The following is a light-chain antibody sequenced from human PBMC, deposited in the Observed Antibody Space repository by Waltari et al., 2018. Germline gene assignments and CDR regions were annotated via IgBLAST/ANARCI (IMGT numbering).Light chain of an antibody. Sequence: EIVMTQSPATLSVSPGERATLSCRASQSVGNNFAWYQHKPGQVPRLFIYGASTRATCFPARFSGSGSGTEFTLTISSLQSEDFAVYYCHQYNNWPRTFGQGTKVEIK. V-gene: IGKV3-15*01. CDR3: HQYNNWPRT. J-gene: IGKJ1*01. CDR2: GAS. CDR1: QSVGNN.